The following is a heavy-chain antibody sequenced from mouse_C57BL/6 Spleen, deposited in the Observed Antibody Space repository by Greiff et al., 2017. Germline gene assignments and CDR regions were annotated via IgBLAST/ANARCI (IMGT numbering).Heavy chain of an antibody. D-gene: IGHD2-5*01. CDR1: GYTFTSYT. J-gene: IGHJ2*01. Sequence: VQLQQSGAELARPGASVKMSCKASGYTFTSYTMHWVKQRPGQGLEWIGYINPSSGYTKYNQKFKDKATLTADKSSSTAYMQLSSLTSEDSAVYYCVYYSNRRVDYWGQGTTLTVSS. V-gene: IGHV1-4*01. CDR3: VYYSNRRVDY. CDR2: INPSSGYT.